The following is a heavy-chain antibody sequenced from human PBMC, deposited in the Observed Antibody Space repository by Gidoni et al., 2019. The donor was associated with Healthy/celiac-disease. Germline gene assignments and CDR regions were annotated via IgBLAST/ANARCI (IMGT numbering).Heavy chain of an antibody. V-gene: IGHV3-9*01. D-gene: IGHD3-10*01. Sequence: EVQLVESGGGLVQPGRSLRLSCAASGFTFDDYAMHWVRQAPGKGLGVVSGISWNSGSIGYADSVKGRFTISRDNAKNSLYLQMNSLRAEDTALYYCAKAMVRGVDAFDIWGQGTMVTVSS. CDR1: GFTFDDYA. CDR3: AKAMVRGVDAFDI. CDR2: ISWNSGSI. J-gene: IGHJ3*02.